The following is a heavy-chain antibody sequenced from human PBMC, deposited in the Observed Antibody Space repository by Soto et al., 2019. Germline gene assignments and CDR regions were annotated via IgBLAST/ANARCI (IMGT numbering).Heavy chain of an antibody. J-gene: IGHJ3*02. CDR3: ARAILGGTLHAFDI. CDR2: ISTASST. CDR1: GFTFSAYA. D-gene: IGHD3-3*01. Sequence: GGSLRLSCAASGFTFSAYAMSWVRQAPGKGLEWVSTISTASSTYYADSVKGRFTISRDNSRNTAYLQMSSLRAEDTALYYCARAILGGTLHAFDIWGQGTVVTV. V-gene: IGHV3-23*05.